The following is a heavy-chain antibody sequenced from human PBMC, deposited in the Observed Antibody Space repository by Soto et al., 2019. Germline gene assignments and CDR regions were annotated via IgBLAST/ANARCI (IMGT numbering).Heavy chain of an antibody. V-gene: IGHV5-10-1*01. CDR1: GYSFTSYW. Sequence: PGESLKISCKGSGYSFTSYWISWVRQMPGKGLEWIGRIDPSDSYTNYSPSFQGHVTISADKSISTAYLQWSSLKASDTAMYYCSTIFGETLYYFDYWGQGTLVTVSS. D-gene: IGHD3-3*01. CDR3: STIFGETLYYFDY. J-gene: IGHJ4*02. CDR2: IDPSDSYT.